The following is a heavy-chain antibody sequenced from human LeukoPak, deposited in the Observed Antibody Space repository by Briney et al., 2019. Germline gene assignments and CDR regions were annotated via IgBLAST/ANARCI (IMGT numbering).Heavy chain of an antibody. CDR1: GFTFSSYW. J-gene: IGHJ3*02. V-gene: IGHV3-7*01. Sequence: GGSLRLSCAASGFTFSSYWMSWVRQAPGKGLEWVANIKQDGSEKYHVDSVKGRFTISRDNAKDSLYLQMNSLRAEDTAVYYCARGVGATETDAFDIWGQGTMVTVSS. D-gene: IGHD1-26*01. CDR3: ARGVGATETDAFDI. CDR2: IKQDGSEK.